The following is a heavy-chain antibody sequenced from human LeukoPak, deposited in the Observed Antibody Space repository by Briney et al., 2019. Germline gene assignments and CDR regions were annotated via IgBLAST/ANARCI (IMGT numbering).Heavy chain of an antibody. CDR3: ARWVITAADIDY. CDR2: ISYDGSNK. J-gene: IGHJ4*02. V-gene: IGHV3-30*03. CDR1: GFTFSSYG. Sequence: GGSLRLSCAASGFTFSSYGMHWVRQAPGKGLEWVALISYDGSNKYYADSVKGRFTISRDNSKNTLYLQMNSLRPEDTAVYYCARWVITAADIDYWGQGTLVTVSS. D-gene: IGHD2-15*01.